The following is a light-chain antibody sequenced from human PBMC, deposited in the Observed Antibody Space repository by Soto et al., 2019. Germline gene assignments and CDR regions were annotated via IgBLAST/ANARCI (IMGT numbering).Light chain of an antibody. CDR1: SSDVGGYNY. V-gene: IGLV2-14*01. J-gene: IGLJ1*01. CDR3: ISYTSGSTLYV. Sequence: QSVLTQSASVSGSPGQSITTSCTGTSSDVGGYNYVSWYQQHPGKAPKLMISEVSNRPSGVSNRFSGSESGNTASLTISGLQAEDEADYYCISYTSGSTLYVFGTGTKVTVL. CDR2: EVS.